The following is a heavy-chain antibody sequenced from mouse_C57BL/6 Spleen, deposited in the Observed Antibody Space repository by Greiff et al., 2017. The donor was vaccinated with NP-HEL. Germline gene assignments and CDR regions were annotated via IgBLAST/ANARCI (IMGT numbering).Heavy chain of an antibody. CDR3: AITTAVATEVDY. D-gene: IGHD1-1*01. CDR2: IYPGSGST. CDR1: GYTFTSYW. V-gene: IGHV1-55*01. Sequence: QVQLQQPGAELVKPGASVKMSCKASGYTFTSYWITWVKQRPGQGLEWIGDIYPGSGSTNYNEKFKSKATLTVDTSSSTAYMQRSSLTSEDSAVYYCAITTAVATEVDYWGQGTTLTVSS. J-gene: IGHJ2*01.